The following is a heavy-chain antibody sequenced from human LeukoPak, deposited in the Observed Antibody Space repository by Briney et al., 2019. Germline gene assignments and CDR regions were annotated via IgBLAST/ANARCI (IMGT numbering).Heavy chain of an antibody. CDR3: ARGIRDSSGWYGGHWFDP. V-gene: IGHV4-38-2*02. CDR1: GSSISSNYY. Sequence: SETLSLTCTVSGSSISSNYYWAWIRQPPGKGLEWIGNIFRIGPTYYNPSLQSRVTISVDTSKNQISLRLTSVTAADTAVYYCARGIRDSSGWYGGHWFDPWGQGTLVTVSS. J-gene: IGHJ5*02. CDR2: IFRIGPT. D-gene: IGHD6-19*01.